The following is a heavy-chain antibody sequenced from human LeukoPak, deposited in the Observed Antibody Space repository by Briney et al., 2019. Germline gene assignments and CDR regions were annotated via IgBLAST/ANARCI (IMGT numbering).Heavy chain of an antibody. J-gene: IGHJ4*02. D-gene: IGHD6-19*01. CDR1: GFIYTDYY. V-gene: IGHV3-11*06. CDR3: ARMLGVAVAADY. CDR2: ISSGSSCI. Sequence: GGSLRLSCAASGFIYTDYYMNWFRQAPGKGLEWVSYISSGSSCIKYADSVKGRFTISRDNAKNSLYLQVNSLRAEDTAVYYCARMLGVAVAADYWGQGTLVTVSS.